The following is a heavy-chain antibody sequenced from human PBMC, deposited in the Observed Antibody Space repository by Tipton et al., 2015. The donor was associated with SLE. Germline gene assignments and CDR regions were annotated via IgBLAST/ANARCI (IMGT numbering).Heavy chain of an antibody. V-gene: IGHV3-7*01. CDR1: GFTFSSYE. J-gene: IGHJ3*02. Sequence: QLVQSGGGLVQPGGSLRLSCAASGFTFSSYEMNWVRQAPGKGLEWVANIKQDGSEKYYVDSVKGRFTISRDNAKNSLYLQMNSLRAEDTAVYYCARACGGDCYLDAFDIWGQGTMVTVSS. CDR2: IKQDGSEK. D-gene: IGHD2-21*02. CDR3: ARACGGDCYLDAFDI.